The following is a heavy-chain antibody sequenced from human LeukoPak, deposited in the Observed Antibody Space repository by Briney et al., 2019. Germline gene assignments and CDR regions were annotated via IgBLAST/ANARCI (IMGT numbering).Heavy chain of an antibody. Sequence: ASVKVSCKASGYTFTSYYMHWVRQAPGQGLEWMGIINPSGGSTSYAQKFQGRVTMTRDMSTSTAYMELSSLRSEDTAVYYCARVGGGMATIKSHFDYWGQGTLVTVSS. J-gene: IGHJ4*02. CDR3: ARVGGGMATIKSHFDY. CDR1: GYTFTSYY. D-gene: IGHD5-24*01. CDR2: INPSGGST. V-gene: IGHV1-46*01.